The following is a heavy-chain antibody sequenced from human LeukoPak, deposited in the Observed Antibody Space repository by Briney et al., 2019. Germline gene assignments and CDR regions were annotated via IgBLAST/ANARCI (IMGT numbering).Heavy chain of an antibody. CDR1: AVSFNDYY. Sequence: SDTLSVTCAVSAVSFNDYYWSWLRQTPGKGLEGIGEINHSGYTNDSPSLKSRVTLSLDTSRKQFSPNLRPLTVGNAGINYCRRMTTGHNYWGQGTLVTVSS. V-gene: IGHV4-34*01. D-gene: IGHD4-17*01. J-gene: IGHJ4*02. CDR2: INHSGYT. CDR3: RRMTTGHNY.